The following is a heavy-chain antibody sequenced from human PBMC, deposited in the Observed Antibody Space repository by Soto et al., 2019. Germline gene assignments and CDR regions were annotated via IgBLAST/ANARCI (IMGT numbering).Heavy chain of an antibody. V-gene: IGHV4-31*11. D-gene: IGHD6-13*01. CDR2: IYYSGST. CDR3: ERDLVRGQQLGGDY. Sequence: LSLTCAFSVCSISSGGYYWSWILQHPGKGLEWIGYIYYSGSTYYNPSLKSRVTISVDTSKNQFSLKLRSVTAADTAVYYSERDLVRGQQLGGDYWAQGTLVPVSS. CDR1: VCSISSGGYY. J-gene: IGHJ4*02.